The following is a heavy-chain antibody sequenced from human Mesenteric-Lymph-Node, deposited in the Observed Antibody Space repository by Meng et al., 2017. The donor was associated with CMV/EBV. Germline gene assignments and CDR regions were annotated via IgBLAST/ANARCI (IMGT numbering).Heavy chain of an antibody. D-gene: IGHD2/OR15-2a*01. V-gene: IGHV4-61*08. CDR2: IYGTWIT. CDR1: GASGTSVADH. CDR3: AKSQSSTPGIVDD. Sequence: VALWGAGPGVVQASATLSPTCMFSGASGTSVADHWSWVRQSPGKGLEWIGYIYGTWITIHNPSLKSRVTILLETSKNQFSLKLISVTTADTAVYYCAKSQSSTPGIVDDWGQGTLVTASS. J-gene: IGHJ4*02.